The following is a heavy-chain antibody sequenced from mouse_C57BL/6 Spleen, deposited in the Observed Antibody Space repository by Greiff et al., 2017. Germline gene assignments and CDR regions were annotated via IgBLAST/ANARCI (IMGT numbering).Heavy chain of an antibody. CDR1: GYTFTSYW. V-gene: IGHV1-64*01. CDR2: IHPNSGST. D-gene: IGHD1-1*01. Sequence: QVQLQQPGAELVKPGASVKLSCKASGYTFTSYWMHWVKQRPGQGLEWIGMIHPNSGSTNYNEKFKSKATLTVDKSSSTAYMQLSSLTSEDSAVYYCARGIYYYGSRYYAMDYWGQGTSVTVSS. CDR3: ARGIYYYGSRYYAMDY. J-gene: IGHJ4*01.